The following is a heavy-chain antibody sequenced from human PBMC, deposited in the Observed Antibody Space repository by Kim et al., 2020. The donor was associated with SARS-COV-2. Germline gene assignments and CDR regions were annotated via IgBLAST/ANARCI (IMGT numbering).Heavy chain of an antibody. CDR3: ARGGGYFDY. V-gene: IGHV1-46*01. D-gene: IGHD1-26*01. Sequence: GSTSHAQKVPGSVTMTRDTSTSTVYMERGSLGSEDTAVYYCARGGGYFDYWGQGTLVTVSS. CDR2: GST. J-gene: IGHJ4*02.